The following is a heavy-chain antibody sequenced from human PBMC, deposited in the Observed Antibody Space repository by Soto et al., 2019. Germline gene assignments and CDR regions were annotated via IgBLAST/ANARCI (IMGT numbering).Heavy chain of an antibody. Sequence: PGESLKISCKGSGYSFTSYWISWVRQMPGKGLEWMGRIDPSDSYTNYSPSFQGHVTISADKSISTAYLQWSSLKASDTAMYYCARHARYYYDSSGYYPMGPGDYYFDYWGQGTLVTVSS. CDR3: ARHARYYYDSSGYYPMGPGDYYFDY. J-gene: IGHJ4*02. CDR2: IDPSDSYT. CDR1: GYSFTSYW. D-gene: IGHD3-22*01. V-gene: IGHV5-10-1*01.